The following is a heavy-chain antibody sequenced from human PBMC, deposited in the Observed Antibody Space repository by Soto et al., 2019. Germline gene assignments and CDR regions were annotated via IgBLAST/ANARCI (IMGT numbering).Heavy chain of an antibody. Sequence: ASVKVSCKASGYTFTSYGISWVRQAPGQGLEWMGWISAYNGNTNYAQKLQGRVTMTTDTSTSTAYMELRSLRSDDTAVYYCARDRVRWIQFEWYFDLWGRGTLVTVSS. CDR3: ARDRVRWIQFEWYFDL. J-gene: IGHJ2*01. CDR1: GYTFTSYG. D-gene: IGHD5-18*01. V-gene: IGHV1-18*01. CDR2: ISAYNGNT.